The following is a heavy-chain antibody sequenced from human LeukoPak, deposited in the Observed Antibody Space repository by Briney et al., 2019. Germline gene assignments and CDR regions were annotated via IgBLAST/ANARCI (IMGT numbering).Heavy chain of an antibody. V-gene: IGHV4-38-2*01. Sequence: SETLSLTCAVSGYSIGSDYYCWWSRQPPRRGLEGMGSIYHSRSTYYNHSLKRRVTISVDTSQNKFSLQLSTLTAADTAVYYFANQGSGSRSYHNETRANGAIDIWGQGTMVTVSS. J-gene: IGHJ3*02. D-gene: IGHD3-10*01. CDR1: GYSIGSDYY. CDR3: ANQGSGSRSYHNETRANGAIDI. CDR2: IYHSRST.